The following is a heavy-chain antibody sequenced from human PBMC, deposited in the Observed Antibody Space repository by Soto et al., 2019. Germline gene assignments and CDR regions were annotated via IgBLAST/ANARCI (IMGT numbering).Heavy chain of an antibody. J-gene: IGHJ3*02. Sequence: GGSLRLSCAASGFTFSSYSMNWVRQAPGKGLEWVSSISSSSSYIYYADSVKGRFTISRDNAKNSLYLQMNSLRAEDTAVYYCAREFLSSGWYSRDAFDIWGQGTMVTVSS. V-gene: IGHV3-21*01. CDR2: ISSSSSYI. D-gene: IGHD6-19*01. CDR1: GFTFSSYS. CDR3: AREFLSSGWYSRDAFDI.